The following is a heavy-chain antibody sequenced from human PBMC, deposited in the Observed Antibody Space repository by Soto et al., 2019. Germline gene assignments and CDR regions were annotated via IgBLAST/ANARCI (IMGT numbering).Heavy chain of an antibody. CDR2: ISAYNGNT. CDR3: ARVREVEWFHPEDV. Sequence: ASVKVSCKASGYTFTSYGISWVRQAPGQGLEWMGWISAYNGNTNYAQKLQGRVTMTTDTSTSTAYMELRSLRSDDTAVYYCARVREVEWFHPEDVWGKGTTVTVSS. V-gene: IGHV1-18*01. CDR1: GYTFTSYG. J-gene: IGHJ6*04. D-gene: IGHD3-3*01.